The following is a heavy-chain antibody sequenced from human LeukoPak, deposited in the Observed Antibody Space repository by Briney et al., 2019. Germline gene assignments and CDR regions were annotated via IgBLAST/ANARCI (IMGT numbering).Heavy chain of an antibody. CDR3: AREAENYYYGMDV. J-gene: IGHJ6*02. CDR1: GFTFSSYW. Sequence: GSLRLSCAASGFTFSSYWMSWVRQAPGKGLEWVANIKQDGSEKYYVDSVKGRFTISRDNAKNSLYLQMNSLRAEDTAVYYCAREAENYYYGMDVWGQGTTVTVSS. V-gene: IGHV3-7*01. CDR2: IKQDGSEK.